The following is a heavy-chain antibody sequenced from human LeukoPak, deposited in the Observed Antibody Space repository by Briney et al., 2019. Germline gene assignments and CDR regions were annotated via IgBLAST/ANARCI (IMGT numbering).Heavy chain of an antibody. CDR2: ISSSSRFI. CDR1: GFTFSRYA. V-gene: IGHV3-21*01. J-gene: IGHJ6*04. Sequence: GGSLRLSCSASGFTFSRYAMNWVRQAPGKGLEWVSLISSSSRFIYYGDSVKGRFTISRDNAKNSLYLQMNSLRAEDTAVYYCAGLGITMIGGVWGKGTTVTISS. CDR3: AGLGITMIGGV. D-gene: IGHD3-10*02.